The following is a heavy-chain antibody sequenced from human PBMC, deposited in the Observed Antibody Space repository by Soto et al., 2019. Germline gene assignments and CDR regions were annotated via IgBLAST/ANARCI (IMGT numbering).Heavy chain of an antibody. Sequence: ASVKVSCKASGYTFTSYGISWVRQAPGQGLEWMGWISAYNGNTSYAQKLQGRVTMTTDTSTSTAYMELRSLRSDDTAVYYCARHRTYYDFWSGYFHYYYYYGMDVWGQGTTVTVSS. J-gene: IGHJ6*02. CDR1: GYTFTSYG. V-gene: IGHV1-18*04. CDR2: ISAYNGNT. CDR3: ARHRTYYDFWSGYFHYYYYYGMDV. D-gene: IGHD3-3*01.